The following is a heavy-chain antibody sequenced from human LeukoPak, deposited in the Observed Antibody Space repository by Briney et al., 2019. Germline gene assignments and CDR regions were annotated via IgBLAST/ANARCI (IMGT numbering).Heavy chain of an antibody. D-gene: IGHD5-12*01. J-gene: IGHJ4*02. CDR3: ARERATAFDY. CDR2: IRYDGCNK. CDR1: GFTFSSYG. V-gene: IGHV3-33*08. Sequence: GSLRLSCAASGFTFSSYGMHWVRQAPGRGLEWVAVIRYDGCNKYYADSVKGRFTISRDNSKNTLYLQMNSLRAEDTAVYYCARERATAFDYWGQGTLVTVSS.